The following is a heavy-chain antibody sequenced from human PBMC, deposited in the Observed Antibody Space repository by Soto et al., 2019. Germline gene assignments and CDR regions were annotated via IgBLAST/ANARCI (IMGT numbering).Heavy chain of an antibody. D-gene: IGHD1-26*01. V-gene: IGHV4-59*01. CDR2: IYYSGTT. CDR1: AGSISTYF. CDR3: ARGRGGTYDAFDI. J-gene: IGHJ3*02. Sequence: XGTLSLTCTVSAGSISTYFWSWIRQPPGKGLEWIVYIYYSGTTNYNPSLKSRVTILLDTSKNQFSLRLSSVTAADTAVYYCARGRGGTYDAFDIWGRGTMVTVSS.